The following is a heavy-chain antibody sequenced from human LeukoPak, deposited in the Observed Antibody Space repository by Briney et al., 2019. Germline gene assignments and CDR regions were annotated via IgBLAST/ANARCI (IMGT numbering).Heavy chain of an antibody. J-gene: IGHJ4*02. CDR3: ARVPTMVRGPDY. CDR1: GGSISSSSYY. Sequence: SETLSLTCTVSGGSISSSSYYWGWIRQPPGKGLEWIGSIYYSGSTYYNPSLKSRVTISVDTSKNQFSLKLSSVTAADTAVYYCARVPTMVRGPDYWGQGTLVTVSS. CDR2: IYYSGST. V-gene: IGHV4-39*07. D-gene: IGHD3-10*01.